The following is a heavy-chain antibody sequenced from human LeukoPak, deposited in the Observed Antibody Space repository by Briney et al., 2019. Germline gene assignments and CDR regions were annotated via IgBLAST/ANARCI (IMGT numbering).Heavy chain of an antibody. CDR2: ISSSGSTI. CDR1: GFTFSCYE. Sequence: PGGSLRLSCAASGFTFSCYEMNWVRQAPGKGLEWVSYISSSGSTIYYADSVKGRFTISRDNAKNSLYLQMNSLRAEDTAVYYCAREWSSGWTYDYWGQGTLVTVSS. D-gene: IGHD6-19*01. J-gene: IGHJ4*02. CDR3: AREWSSGWTYDY. V-gene: IGHV3-48*03.